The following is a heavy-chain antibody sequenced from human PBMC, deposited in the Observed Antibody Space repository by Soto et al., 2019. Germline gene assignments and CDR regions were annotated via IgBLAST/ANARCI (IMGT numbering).Heavy chain of an antibody. D-gene: IGHD3-9*01. CDR3: AKDAPYDILTGYYDY. J-gene: IGHJ4*02. V-gene: IGHV3-30*18. CDR1: GFTFSSYG. CDR2: ISYDGSNK. Sequence: QVQLVESGGGVVQPGRSPRLSCAASGFTFSSYGMHWVRQAPGKGLEWVAVISYDGSNKYYADSVKGRFTISRDNSKNTLYLQMNSLRAEDTAVYYCAKDAPYDILTGYYDYWGQGTLVTVSS.